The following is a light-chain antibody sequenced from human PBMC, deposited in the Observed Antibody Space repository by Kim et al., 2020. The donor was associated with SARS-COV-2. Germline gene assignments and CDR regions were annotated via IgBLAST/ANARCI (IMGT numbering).Light chain of an antibody. CDR3: LQINTYPPT. CDR2: AAS. J-gene: IGKJ4*01. V-gene: IGKV1-17*01. Sequence: DIQMTQSPYSLSASVGDRVTITCRASQDISDDLGWYQQKPGEAPQRLIYAASTLQSGVPSRFSGSGSGTEFTLTIRSLQPEVFATYFCLQINTYPPTFGGGTKVDIK. CDR1: QDISDD.